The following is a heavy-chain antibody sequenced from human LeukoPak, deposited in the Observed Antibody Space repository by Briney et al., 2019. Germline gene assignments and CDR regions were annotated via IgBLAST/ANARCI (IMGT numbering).Heavy chain of an antibody. Sequence: GGSLRLSCAASGFTSSSYSMNWVRQAPGKGLEWVSSISSSSSYIYYADSVKGRFTISRDNAKNSLYLQMNSLRAEDTAVYYCARPGYCSGGSCYSGDYYYGMDVWGQGTTVTVSS. CDR2: ISSSSSYI. CDR3: ARPGYCSGGSCYSGDYYYGMDV. V-gene: IGHV3-21*01. CDR1: GFTSSSYS. D-gene: IGHD2-15*01. J-gene: IGHJ6*02.